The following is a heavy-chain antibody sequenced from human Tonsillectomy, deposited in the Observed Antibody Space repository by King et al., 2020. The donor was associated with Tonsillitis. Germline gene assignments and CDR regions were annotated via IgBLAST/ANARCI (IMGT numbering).Heavy chain of an antibody. CDR2: IYDSGST. V-gene: IGHV4-59*01. CDR1: GGSISSYY. D-gene: IGHD6-13*01. CDR3: ARGSNIAAAGTGYYFDY. Sequence: QVQLQESGPGLVKPSETLSLTCTVSGGSISSYYWSWIRQPQGKGLEWIGYIYDSGSTNYNPSLKSRGTITVDTSKNQLSLKLSSVTAADKAVDYCARGSNIAAAGTGYYFDYWGQGTLVTVSS. J-gene: IGHJ4*02.